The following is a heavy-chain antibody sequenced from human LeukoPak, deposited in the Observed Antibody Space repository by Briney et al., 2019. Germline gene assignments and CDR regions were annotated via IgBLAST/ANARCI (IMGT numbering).Heavy chain of an antibody. V-gene: IGHV4-34*01. CDR1: GGSFGDYH. CDR3: GSLQQIRGLSVFDF. J-gene: IGHJ4*02. D-gene: IGHD3-10*01. Sequence: SETLSLTCALSGGSFGDYHWSWIRQPPGKGLEWIGEIHQRGVTTYNPSLKSRVTLSIDASKRQFSVKLTSVTAADAAVYFCGSLQQIRGLSVFDFWGQGALVTVSS. CDR2: IHQRGVT.